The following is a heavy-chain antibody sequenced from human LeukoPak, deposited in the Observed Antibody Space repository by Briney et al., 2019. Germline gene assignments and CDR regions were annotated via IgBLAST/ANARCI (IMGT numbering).Heavy chain of an antibody. V-gene: IGHV3-30*18. CDR2: ISYDGSNK. J-gene: IGHJ4*02. D-gene: IGHD6-19*01. CDR1: GFTFSSYG. Sequence: GRSLRLSCAASGFTFSSYGMHWVRQAPGKGLEWVAIISYDGSNKYYADSVKGRFTISRDNSKNTLYLQMNSLRAEDTAVYYCVKDLGAVALWGQGTLVTVSS. CDR3: VKDLGAVAL.